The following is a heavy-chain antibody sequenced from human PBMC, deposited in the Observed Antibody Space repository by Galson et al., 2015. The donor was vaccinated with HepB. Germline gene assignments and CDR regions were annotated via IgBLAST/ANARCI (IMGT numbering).Heavy chain of an antibody. CDR1: GYTFTSYG. CDR2: ISAYNGNT. D-gene: IGHD1-26*01. V-gene: IGHV1-18*01. CDR3: ARDRGSGGYYVGGPNKAELKIHLNY. Sequence: SVKVSCKASGYTFTSYGISWVRQAPGQGLEWMGWISAYNGNTNYAQKLQGRVTMTTDTSTSTAYMELRSLRSDDPAVYYCARDRGSGGYYVGGPNKAELKIHLNYWGQGTLVTGSS. J-gene: IGHJ4*02.